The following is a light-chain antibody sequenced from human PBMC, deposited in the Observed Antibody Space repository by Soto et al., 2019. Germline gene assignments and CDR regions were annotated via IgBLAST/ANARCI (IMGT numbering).Light chain of an antibody. CDR1: TGAVTSGHY. CDR2: DTS. Sequence: QAVVTQEPLLTVSPGGTVTLTCGSSTGAVTSGHYPYWFQQKPGQAPRTLIYDTSNKHSWTPARFSGSLLGGKPALTLSGAQPEDEAEYYCLVSYSGTRQVFGGGTKLTVL. J-gene: IGLJ2*01. V-gene: IGLV7-46*01. CDR3: LVSYSGTRQV.